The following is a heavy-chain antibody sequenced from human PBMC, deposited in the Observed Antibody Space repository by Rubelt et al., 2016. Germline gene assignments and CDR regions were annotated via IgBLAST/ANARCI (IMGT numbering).Heavy chain of an antibody. Sequence: QVQLVQSGAEVKKPGSSVKVSCKASGGTFSSYAISWVRQAPGQGLEWMGGIIPIFGTANYAQKFQGGVTITADKSTSTANMGLGSLRSEDAAVYYCASPPYDILTGYDYYYGMDVWGQGTTVTVSS. V-gene: IGHV1-69*06. CDR2: IIPIFGTA. CDR1: GGTFSSYA. D-gene: IGHD3-9*01. J-gene: IGHJ6*02. CDR3: ASPPYDILTGYDYYYGMDV.